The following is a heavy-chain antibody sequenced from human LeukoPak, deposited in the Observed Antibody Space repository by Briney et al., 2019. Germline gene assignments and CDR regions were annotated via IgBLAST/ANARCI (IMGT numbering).Heavy chain of an antibody. CDR3: ARGYYYYVWGSYRSEGDWFDP. D-gene: IGHD3-16*02. Sequence: SVKVSCKASGGTFSSYAISWVRQAPAQGLEWMGGIIPIFGTANYAHKFQCRVTITTDESTSTAYMELSSLRSEDTAVYYCARGYYYYVWGSYRSEGDWFDPWGQGTLVTVSS. CDR2: IIPIFGTA. J-gene: IGHJ5*02. V-gene: IGHV1-69*05. CDR1: GGTFSSYA.